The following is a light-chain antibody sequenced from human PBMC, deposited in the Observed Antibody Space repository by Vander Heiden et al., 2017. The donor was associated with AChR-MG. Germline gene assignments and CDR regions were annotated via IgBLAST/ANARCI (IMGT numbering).Light chain of an antibody. J-gene: IGLJ2*01. CDR3: SSYAGSNNFVV. CDR2: EVS. CDR1: SSDVGGYNY. Sequence: QSALTQPPSASGSPGQSVTISCTGTSSDVGGYNYVSWYQQHPGKVPKLMIYEVSKRPSGVPDRFSGSKSGKTASLTPEQWKSHRSYSSYAGSNNFVVFGGGTKLTVV. V-gene: IGLV2-8*01.